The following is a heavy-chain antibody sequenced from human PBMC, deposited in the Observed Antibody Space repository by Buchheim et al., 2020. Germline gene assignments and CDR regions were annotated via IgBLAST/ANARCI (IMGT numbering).Heavy chain of an antibody. Sequence: EVQLLESGGGLVQPGGSLRLSCAASGFTFSSYAMSWVRQAPGKGLEWVSAISGSGGSTYYADSVKGRFTIPRDNSKNTLYLQMNSLRAEDTAVYYCAKGNRKRVVVAATPYYFDYWGQGT. V-gene: IGHV3-23*01. CDR3: AKGNRKRVVVAATPYYFDY. D-gene: IGHD2-15*01. CDR1: GFTFSSYA. J-gene: IGHJ4*02. CDR2: ISGSGGST.